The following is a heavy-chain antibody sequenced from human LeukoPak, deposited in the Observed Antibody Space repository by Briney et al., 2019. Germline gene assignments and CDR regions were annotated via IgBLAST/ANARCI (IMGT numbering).Heavy chain of an antibody. CDR2: MYYSGST. CDR3: AREVAGYSSGWFRFDP. J-gene: IGHJ5*02. Sequence: PSETLSLTCTVSGGSISSYHWSWIRQPPGKGLEWIGNMYYSGSTNYNPSLRSRVTISVDTPKNQFSLKLSSVTAADTAVYYCAREVAGYSSGWFRFDPWGQGTLVTVSS. CDR1: GGSISSYH. D-gene: IGHD6-19*01. V-gene: IGHV4-59*12.